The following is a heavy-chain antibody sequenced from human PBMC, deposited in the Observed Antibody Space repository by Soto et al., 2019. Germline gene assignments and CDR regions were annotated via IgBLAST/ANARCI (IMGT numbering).Heavy chain of an antibody. Sequence: ASLKFSCRASGYTFTSYGISWVRQAPGQGLEWMGWISAYNGNTNYAQKLQGRVTMTTDTSTSTAYMELRSLRSDDTAVYYCARDRGRYFDWFAPRGYYYYYGMDVWGQGTTVTVSS. V-gene: IGHV1-18*04. CDR3: ARDRGRYFDWFAPRGYYYYYGMDV. CDR2: ISAYNGNT. D-gene: IGHD3-9*01. J-gene: IGHJ6*02. CDR1: GYTFTSYG.